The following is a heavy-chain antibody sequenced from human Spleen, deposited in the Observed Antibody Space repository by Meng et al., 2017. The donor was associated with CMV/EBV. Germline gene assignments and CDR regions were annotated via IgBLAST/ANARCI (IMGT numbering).Heavy chain of an antibody. D-gene: IGHD3-22*01. CDR2: INPNSGGT. CDR3: ARLAEPISNRHYYDSSGYYPDSDY. V-gene: IGHV1-2*02. J-gene: IGHJ4*02. CDR1: GYTFTGYY. Sequence: ASVKVSCKASGYTFTGYYMHWVRQAPGQGLEWMGWINPNSGGTSSTQKFQGRVTMTRDTSISTAYMELSRLRSDDTAVYYCARLAEPISNRHYYDSSGYYPDSDYWGQGTLVTVSS.